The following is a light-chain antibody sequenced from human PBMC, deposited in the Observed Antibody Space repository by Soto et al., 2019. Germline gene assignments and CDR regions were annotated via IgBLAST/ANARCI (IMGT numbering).Light chain of an antibody. CDR1: QSVGSS. CDR3: QRYGSSPPIT. J-gene: IGKJ5*01. V-gene: IGKV3-20*01. CDR2: GAS. Sequence: TQSPATLSVSPVERVTLSCMTSQSVGSSLAWYQQVPGQAPRLLIYGASSRETGISDRFSGSGSGTDFSLTISRLEPEDFAVYYCQRYGSSPPITFGQGTRLEIK.